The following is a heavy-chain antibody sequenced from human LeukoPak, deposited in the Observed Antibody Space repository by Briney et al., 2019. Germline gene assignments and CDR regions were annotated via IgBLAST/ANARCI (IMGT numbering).Heavy chain of an antibody. V-gene: IGHV4-59*08. Sequence: PSETLSLTCTVSGGTISSYYWSWIRQPPGKGLEWIGYIYYSGSTNYNPSLKSRVTISVDTSKNQFSLKLSSVTAADTAVYYCARRPDWFDPWGQGTLVTVSS. CDR2: IYYSGST. CDR1: GGTISSYY. J-gene: IGHJ5*02. CDR3: ARRPDWFDP.